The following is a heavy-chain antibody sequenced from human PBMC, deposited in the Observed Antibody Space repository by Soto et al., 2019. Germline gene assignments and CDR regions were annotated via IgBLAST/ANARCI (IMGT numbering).Heavy chain of an antibody. CDR3: AKDTIVVVPAATLNWFDY. D-gene: IGHD2-2*01. V-gene: IGHV3-23*01. CDR2: ISGSGGST. Sequence: PGGSLRLSCAASGFTFSSYAMSWVRQAPGKGLEWVSAISGSGGSTYYADSVKGRFTISRDNSKNTLYLQMNSLRAEDTAVYYCAKDTIVVVPAATLNWFDYWGQGTLVTVSS. CDR1: GFTFSSYA. J-gene: IGHJ5*01.